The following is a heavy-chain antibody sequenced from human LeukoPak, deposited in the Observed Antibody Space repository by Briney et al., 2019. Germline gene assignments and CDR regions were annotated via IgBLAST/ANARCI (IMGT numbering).Heavy chain of an antibody. CDR1: GGSISSNTYY. Sequence: SETLSLTCTVSGGSISSNTYYWDWIRQPPGKGLECIGSIYYGGSTYYNPSLKSRVTISVDTSKNQFSLKLSSVTAADTAVYYCARGARPRHYFDYWGQGTLVTVSS. CDR3: ARGARPRHYFDY. J-gene: IGHJ4*02. CDR2: IYYGGST. V-gene: IGHV4-39*07.